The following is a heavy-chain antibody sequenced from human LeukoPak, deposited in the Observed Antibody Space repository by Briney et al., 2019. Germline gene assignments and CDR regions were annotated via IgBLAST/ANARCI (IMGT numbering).Heavy chain of an antibody. D-gene: IGHD3-10*01. J-gene: IGHJ4*02. Sequence: ASVKVSCKASGYTFTSYGISWVRQAPGQGLEWMGWISAYNGNTNYAQKLQGRVTMTTDTSTSTAYMELRSLRSHDTAVYYCASSLGDYGSGSYSHWGQGTLVTVSS. CDR2: ISAYNGNT. CDR3: ASSLGDYGSGSYSH. CDR1: GYTFTSYG. V-gene: IGHV1-18*01.